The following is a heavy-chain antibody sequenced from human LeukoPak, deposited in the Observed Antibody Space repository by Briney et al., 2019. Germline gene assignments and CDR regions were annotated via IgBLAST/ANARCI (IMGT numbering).Heavy chain of an antibody. D-gene: IGHD6-13*01. V-gene: IGHV4-59*01. CDR1: GGSISSYY. CDR3: ARAARYSSSWDYYYGMDV. J-gene: IGHJ6*02. CDR2: IYYSGST. Sequence: SETLSLTCTVSGGSISSYYWSWIRQPPGEGLEWIGYIYYSGSTNYNPSLKSRVTISVDTSKNQFSLKLSSVTAADTAVHYCARAARYSSSWDYYYGMDVWGQGTTVTVSS.